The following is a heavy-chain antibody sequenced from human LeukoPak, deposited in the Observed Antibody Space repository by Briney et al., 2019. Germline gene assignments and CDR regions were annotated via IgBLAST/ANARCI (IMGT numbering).Heavy chain of an antibody. V-gene: IGHV3-23*01. Sequence: GGSLRLSCAASGFTFSNYPMSWVRQAPGKGLEWVSAISDSGAGTYYADSVKGRFTISRDNSKDTLYLQMNSLRVEDTAVYYCAKDHPYCRGGSCYGDYWGQGTLVTVSS. J-gene: IGHJ4*02. CDR2: ISDSGAGT. CDR1: GFTFSNYP. CDR3: AKDHPYCRGGSCYGDY. D-gene: IGHD2-15*01.